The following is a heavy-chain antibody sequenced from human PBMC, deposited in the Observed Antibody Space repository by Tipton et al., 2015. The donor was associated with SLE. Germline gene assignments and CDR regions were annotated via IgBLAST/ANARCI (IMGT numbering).Heavy chain of an antibody. CDR2: IIPIFGRT. J-gene: IGHJ4*02. Sequence: QVQLVQSGAEVKKPGSSVKVSCKASGGTSSTYAINWVRQAPGQGLEWMGGIIPIFGRTNYAQKLQGRVTMTTDTSTSTAYMELRSLRSDDTAVYYCAREATAMGPFDYWGQRTLVTVSS. CDR1: GGTSSTYA. V-gene: IGHV1-69*06. CDR3: AREATAMGPFDY. D-gene: IGHD5-18*01.